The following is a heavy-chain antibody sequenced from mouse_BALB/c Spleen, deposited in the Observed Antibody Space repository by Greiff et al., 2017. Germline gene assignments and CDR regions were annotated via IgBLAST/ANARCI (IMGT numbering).Heavy chain of an antibody. Sequence: EVQLVESGGDLVKPGGSLKLSCAASGFTFSSYGMSWVRQTPDKRLEWVATISSGGSYTYYPDSVKGRFTISRDNAKNTLYLQMSSLKSEDTAMYYCARHMNYGSSPYAMDYWGQGTSVTVSS. D-gene: IGHD1-1*01. J-gene: IGHJ4*01. CDR1: GFTFSSYG. V-gene: IGHV5-6*01. CDR3: ARHMNYGSSPYAMDY. CDR2: ISSGGSYT.